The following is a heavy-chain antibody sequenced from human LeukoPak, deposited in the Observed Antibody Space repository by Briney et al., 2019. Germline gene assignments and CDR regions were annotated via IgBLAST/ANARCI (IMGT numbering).Heavy chain of an antibody. V-gene: IGHV4-39*07. Sequence: PSETLSLTCTVSGGSISSSSYYWGWIRQPPGKGLEWIGSIYYSGSTYYNPSLKSRVTISVDTSKNQFSLKLSSVTAADTAEYYCARGLIYDDILSGYRGIFDYWDQGTLVTVSS. CDR1: GGSISSSSYY. CDR3: ARGLIYDDILSGYRGIFDY. CDR2: IYYSGST. J-gene: IGHJ4*02. D-gene: IGHD3-9*01.